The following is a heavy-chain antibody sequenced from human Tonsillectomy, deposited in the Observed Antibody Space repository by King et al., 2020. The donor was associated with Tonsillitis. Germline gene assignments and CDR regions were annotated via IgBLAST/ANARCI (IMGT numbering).Heavy chain of an antibody. CDR2: INHTEGT. V-gene: IGHV4-34*01. J-gene: IGHJ5*02. CDR3: ARGASLLYYDILSGYSEGWFDP. D-gene: IGHD3-9*01. Sequence: QVQLQQWGAGLLKPSETLSLTCAIYGASFSDYYWSWIRQPPGKGLEWIGEINHTEGTNYNPSLKNRVTISADTSKNQFSLELWSVTTADTAVYYCARGASLLYYDILSGYSEGWFDPWGQGTLVTVSS. CDR1: GASFSDYY.